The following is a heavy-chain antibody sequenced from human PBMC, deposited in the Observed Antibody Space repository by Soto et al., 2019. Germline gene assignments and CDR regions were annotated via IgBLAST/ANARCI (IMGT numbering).Heavy chain of an antibody. V-gene: IGHV1-3*05. CDR1: GYTFTSYA. CDR2: INAGNGNT. D-gene: IGHD4-17*01. CDR3: ARAPTTVTMSWYFDL. Sequence: QVQLVQSGAEEKKPGASVKVSCKASGYTFTSYAMHWVRQAPGQSLEWMGWINAGNGNTKYSQKFQGRVTITRDTSASTAYMELSSLRSEDTAVYYCARAPTTVTMSWYFDLWGRRTLVTVSS. J-gene: IGHJ2*01.